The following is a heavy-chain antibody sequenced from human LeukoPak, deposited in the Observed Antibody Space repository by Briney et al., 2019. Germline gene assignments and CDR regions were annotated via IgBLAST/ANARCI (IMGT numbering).Heavy chain of an antibody. J-gene: IGHJ6*02. CDR2: ISSSSSTI. CDR1: GFTFSSYS. V-gene: IGHV3-48*04. CDR3: ARLPKEYSSGWYGPPTHDYYGMDV. D-gene: IGHD6-19*01. Sequence: GGSLRLSCAASGFTFSSYSMNWVRQAPGKGLEWVSYISSSSSTIYYADSVKGRFTISRDNAKNSLYLQINSLRAEDTAVYYCARLPKEYSSGWYGPPTHDYYGMDVWGQGTTVTVSS.